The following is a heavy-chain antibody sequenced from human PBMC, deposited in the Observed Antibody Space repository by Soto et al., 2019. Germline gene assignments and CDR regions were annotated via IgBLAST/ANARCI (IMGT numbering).Heavy chain of an antibody. Sequence: SETLSLTCTVSGASISRYYWSWIRQPPGKGLEWIAYIHYSGITNYNPSLKSRVTISVDTSKNQFSLKLSSVTAADTAVYYCARGPTLSGTSYWYFDLWGRGTLVTVSS. J-gene: IGHJ2*01. D-gene: IGHD1-1*01. V-gene: IGHV4-59*01. CDR3: ARGPTLSGTSYWYFDL. CDR1: GASISRYY. CDR2: IHYSGIT.